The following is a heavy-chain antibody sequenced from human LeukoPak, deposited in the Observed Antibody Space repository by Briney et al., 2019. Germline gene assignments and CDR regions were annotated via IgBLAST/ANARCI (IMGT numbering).Heavy chain of an antibody. CDR1: GFNFIDYN. CDR2: ISSRGTT. J-gene: IGHJ3*02. CDR3: ARGPHQGDAFDI. V-gene: IGHV3-69-1*01. Sequence: GGSLRLSCAGSGFNFIDYNMNWVRQAPGKGLEWISYISSRGTTYYADSVKGRFTISRDNAKNSLYLQMNSLRAEDTAVYYCARGPHQGDAFDIWGQGTMVTVSS.